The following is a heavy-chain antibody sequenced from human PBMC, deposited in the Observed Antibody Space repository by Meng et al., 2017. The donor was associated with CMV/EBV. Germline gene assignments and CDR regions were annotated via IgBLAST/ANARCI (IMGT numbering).Heavy chain of an antibody. CDR3: ARLERLLVHPYYYYGMDV. CDR2: INSDGSST. V-gene: IGHV3-74*01. D-gene: IGHD6-6*01. CDR1: GFTFSSYW. J-gene: IGHJ6*02. Sequence: GESLKISCAASGFTFSSYWMHWVRQAPGKGLVWVSRINSDGSSTSYADSVKGRFTISRDSAKNTLYLQMNSLRAEDTAVYYCARLERLLVHPYYYYGMDVWGQGTTVTVSS.